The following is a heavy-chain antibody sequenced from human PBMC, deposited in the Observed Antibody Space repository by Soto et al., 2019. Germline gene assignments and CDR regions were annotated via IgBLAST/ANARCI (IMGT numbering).Heavy chain of an antibody. CDR3: ARGSYYDSSGYTDY. D-gene: IGHD3-22*01. V-gene: IGHV1-18*01. CDR2: ISAYNGNT. Sequence: ASVKVSCKASGYTFTSYGISWVRQAPGQGLEWMGWISAYNGNTNYAQKLQGRVTMTTDTSTSTAYMELRSLRSDDKAVYYCARGSYYDSSGYTDYWGQGTLVPLSA. J-gene: IGHJ4*02. CDR1: GYTFTSYG.